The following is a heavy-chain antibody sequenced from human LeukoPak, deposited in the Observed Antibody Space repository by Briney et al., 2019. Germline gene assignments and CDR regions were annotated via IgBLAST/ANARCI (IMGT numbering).Heavy chain of an antibody. V-gene: IGHV1-2*02. D-gene: IGHD3-9*01. J-gene: IGHJ5*02. Sequence: ASVKVSCKASGYTFTGYYMHWVRQGPGQGLEWMGWINPNSGGTNYAQKFQGRVTMTMDTSISTAYMELSRLRSDDTAVYYCARGYFDWLSIFPEPFDPWGQGTLVTVSS. CDR2: INPNSGGT. CDR1: GYTFTGYY. CDR3: ARGYFDWLSIFPEPFDP.